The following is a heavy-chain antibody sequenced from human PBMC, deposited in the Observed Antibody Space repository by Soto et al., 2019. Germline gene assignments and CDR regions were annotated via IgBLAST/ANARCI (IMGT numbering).Heavy chain of an antibody. CDR2: IGTSGKTI. CDR3: ARDPAIYSGKFDCGLDV. V-gene: IGHV3-48*03. D-gene: IGHD4-4*01. CDR1: GFTFSSYE. J-gene: IGHJ6*02. Sequence: EVQLVESGGGLVQAGGSLRLFCAVSGFTFSSYEMNWVRQAPGKGLEWVPYIGTSGKTIYYADSVRGRFTISRDNAKNYLYLRMNCLIAGDTVGYYCARDPAIYSGKFDCGLDVWGRGTTVTVSS.